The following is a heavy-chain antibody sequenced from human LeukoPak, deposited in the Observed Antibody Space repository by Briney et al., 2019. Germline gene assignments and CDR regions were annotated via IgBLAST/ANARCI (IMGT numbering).Heavy chain of an antibody. CDR3: ARDREVVVAEYYYYGMDV. Sequence: SVKVSCKASGYTFTSYGISWVRQAPGQGLEWMGWISAYNGNTNYAQKLQGRVTMTTDTSTSTAYMELRSLRSDDTAVYYCARDREVVVAEYYYYGMDVWGQGTTVTVSS. J-gene: IGHJ6*02. CDR1: GYTFTSYG. V-gene: IGHV1-18*01. CDR2: ISAYNGNT. D-gene: IGHD2-15*01.